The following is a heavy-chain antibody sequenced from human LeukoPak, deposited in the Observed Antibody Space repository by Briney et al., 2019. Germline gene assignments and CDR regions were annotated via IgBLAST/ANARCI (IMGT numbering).Heavy chain of an antibody. CDR1: GFTVSSNY. V-gene: IGHV3-53*05. D-gene: IGHD3-3*01. J-gene: IGHJ4*02. CDR2: IYSGGST. CDR3: AKDLRVLRFLEWSFDY. Sequence: GGSLRLSCAASGFTVSSNYMSWVRQAPGKGLEWVSVIYSGGSTYYADSVKGRFTISRDNSKNTLYLQMNSLRTEDTAVYYCAKDLRVLRFLEWSFDYWGQGTLVTVSS.